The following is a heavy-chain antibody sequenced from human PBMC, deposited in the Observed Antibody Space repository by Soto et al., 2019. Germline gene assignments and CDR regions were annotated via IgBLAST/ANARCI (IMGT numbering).Heavy chain of an antibody. D-gene: IGHD3-10*01. V-gene: IGHV1-18*01. J-gene: IGHJ5*02. CDR1: GYTFTSYG. Sequence: ASVKVSCKASGYTFTSYGISWVRQAPGQGLEWMGWISAYNGNTNYAQKLQGRVTMTTDTSTSTAYMELRSLRSDDTAVYYCAIQGGWSAELLYPSKWFDPWGQGTLVTVSS. CDR3: AIQGGWSAELLYPSKWFDP. CDR2: ISAYNGNT.